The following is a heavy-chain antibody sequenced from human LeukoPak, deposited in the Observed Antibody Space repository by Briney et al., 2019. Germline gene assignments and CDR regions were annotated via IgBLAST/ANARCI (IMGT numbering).Heavy chain of an antibody. CDR1: GYTFTSYY. J-gene: IGHJ3*02. D-gene: IGHD1-20*01. V-gene: IGHV1-46*01. CDR2: INPSGGST. CDR3: AGSKYSWNDVSAFDI. Sequence: ASVKVSCKASGYTFTSYYMHWVRQAPGQGLEWMGIINPSGGSTSYAQKFQGRVTMTRDTSTSTVYMELSSLRSEDTAVYYCAGSKYSWNDVSAFDIWGQGTMVTVSS.